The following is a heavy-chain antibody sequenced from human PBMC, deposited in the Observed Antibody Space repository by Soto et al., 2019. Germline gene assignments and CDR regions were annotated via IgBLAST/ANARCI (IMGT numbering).Heavy chain of an antibody. J-gene: IGHJ4*02. V-gene: IGHV4-38-2*01. CDR2: IYHSGST. Sequence: SETLSLTCAVSGYSISSGYYWGWIRQPPGKGLEWIGGIYHSGSTYYNPSLKSRVTISVDTSKNQFSLKLSSVTAADTAVYYCARGLESGYYKGGYHFDYWGQGTLVTVSS. CDR1: GYSISSGYY. D-gene: IGHD3-3*01. CDR3: ARGLESGYYKGGYHFDY.